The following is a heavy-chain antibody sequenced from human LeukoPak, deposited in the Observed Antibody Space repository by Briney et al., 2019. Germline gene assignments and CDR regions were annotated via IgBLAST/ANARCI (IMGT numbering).Heavy chain of an antibody. Sequence: PGGSLRLSCAASGFTFSSHWMHWVRQAPGKGLVWVSRINSDGSSISYADSVKGRFTISRDNAKNTLYLQMNSLRAEDTAVYYCARDGKFLEWLSVLDYWGQGTLVTVSS. J-gene: IGHJ4*02. V-gene: IGHV3-74*01. CDR2: INSDGSSI. CDR3: ARDGKFLEWLSVLDY. CDR1: GFTFSSHW. D-gene: IGHD3-3*01.